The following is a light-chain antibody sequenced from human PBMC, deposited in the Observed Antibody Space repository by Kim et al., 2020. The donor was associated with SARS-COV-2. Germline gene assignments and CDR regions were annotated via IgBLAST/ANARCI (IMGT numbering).Light chain of an antibody. J-gene: IGKJ4*01. CDR3: QQYGSSPLT. V-gene: IGKV3-20*01. Sequence: TPGGRATPSCRASHKGGGSYLAWYQQKPGQAPRLLIYGASNRATGIPDRFSGSGSGTDFTLTISRLEPEDFAVYYCQQYGSSPLTFGGGTKVDIK. CDR1: HKGGGSY. CDR2: GAS.